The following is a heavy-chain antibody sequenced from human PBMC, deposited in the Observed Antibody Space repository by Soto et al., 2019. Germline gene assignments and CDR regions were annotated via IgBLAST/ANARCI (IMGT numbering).Heavy chain of an antibody. CDR3: DRERPDGARLDP. V-gene: IGHV4-30-4*01. D-gene: IGHD6-6*01. CDR2: IYHSGST. CDR1: GGSISSGDYY. J-gene: IGHJ5*02. Sequence: SETLSLTCTVSGGSISSGDYYWSWIRQPPGKGLEWIGYIYHSGSTYYNPSLKSRVTISVDTSKNQFSLKLSSVTAADTAVYYCDRERPDGARLDPWGQGILVTVS.